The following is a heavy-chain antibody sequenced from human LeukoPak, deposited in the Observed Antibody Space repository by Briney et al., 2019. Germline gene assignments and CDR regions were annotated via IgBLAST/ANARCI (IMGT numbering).Heavy chain of an antibody. D-gene: IGHD4-17*01. CDR3: ARSVTPIHFDL. CDR1: GFTFSSYE. V-gene: IGHV3-48*03. J-gene: IGHJ2*01. CDR2: ISSRGRTI. Sequence: GGSLRLSCAASGFTFSSYEMNWVRQAPGKGLEWVSYISSRGRTIYNADSVKGRFTISRDNAKNSLYLQMNSLRAEDTAVYYCARSVTPIHFDLWGRGTLVTVSS.